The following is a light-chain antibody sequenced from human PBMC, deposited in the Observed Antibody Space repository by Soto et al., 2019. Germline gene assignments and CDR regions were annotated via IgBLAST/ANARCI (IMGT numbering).Light chain of an antibody. CDR3: QQYGSSPRT. CDR1: QSVSSSS. V-gene: IGKV3-20*01. Sequence: ETVLTQSPGTLSLSPGERATLSCRASQSVSSSSLAWYQHKPGQAPRLLIYGASSRATGIPDRFSGSGSGTDFTLTISRLEPEDYAVYYCQQYGSSPRTFGQGTKVEIK. CDR2: GAS. J-gene: IGKJ1*01.